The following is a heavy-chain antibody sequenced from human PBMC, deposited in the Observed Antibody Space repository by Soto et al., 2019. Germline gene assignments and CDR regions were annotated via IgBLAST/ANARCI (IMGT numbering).Heavy chain of an antibody. Sequence: QVQLVQSGAEVKKPGASVKVSCKASGYTFTSYGISWVRQAPGQGLEWMGWISAYNGNTNYAQKLQGRVTMTTDTSTSTDYMELRSRRSDETAVYYCARDVVGDGSVIVGYWGQGTLVTVSS. CDR1: GYTFTSYG. V-gene: IGHV1-18*01. CDR3: ARDVVGDGSVIVGY. J-gene: IGHJ4*02. CDR2: ISAYNGNT. D-gene: IGHD2-21*01.